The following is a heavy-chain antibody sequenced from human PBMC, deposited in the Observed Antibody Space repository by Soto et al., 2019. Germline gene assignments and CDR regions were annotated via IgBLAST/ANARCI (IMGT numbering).Heavy chain of an antibody. CDR3: AKEFEAAGASYIFKY. V-gene: IGHV3-30*18. J-gene: IGHJ4*02. Sequence: QVKLVESGGGVVQPGRSLRLSCEASGFTFSSYGMHWVRQAPGKGLEWVAVTSYDGRHEYYSDSVRGRFSIYRDNSRNTQYLQMDNLGAEDTAVYYCAKEFEAAGASYIFKYWGKGTRVTVSS. CDR2: TSYDGRHE. D-gene: IGHD6-13*01. CDR1: GFTFSSYG.